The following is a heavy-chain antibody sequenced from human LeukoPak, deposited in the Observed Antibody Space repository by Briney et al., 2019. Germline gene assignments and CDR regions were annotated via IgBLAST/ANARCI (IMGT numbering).Heavy chain of an antibody. CDR3: TRHDGPPASTTVTTGASNYYYYYMDV. Sequence: PGGSLRLSCATSGFTFRSYGMHWVRQAPGKGLEWVAVISFDGSNKSYADSVKGRFTISRDNSKNTLYPQMNSLRAEDTAVYYCTRHDGPPASTTVTTGASNYYYYYMDVWGKGTTVTVSS. CDR1: GFTFRSYG. V-gene: IGHV3-30*03. CDR2: ISFDGSNK. D-gene: IGHD4-17*01. J-gene: IGHJ6*03.